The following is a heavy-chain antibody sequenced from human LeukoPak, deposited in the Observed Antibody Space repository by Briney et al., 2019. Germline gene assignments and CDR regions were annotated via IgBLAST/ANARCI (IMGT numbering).Heavy chain of an antibody. J-gene: IGHJ4*02. CDR3: ARRGGEQWLVREYYFDY. CDR2: ISAYNGNA. V-gene: IGHV1-18*01. D-gene: IGHD6-19*01. CDR1: GYTFTSYG. Sequence: ASVKVSCKASGYTFTSYGISWVRQAPGQGLEWMGWISAYNGNANYAQKLQGRVTMTRNTSISTAYMELSSLRPEDTAVYYCARRGGEQWLVREYYFDYWGQGTLVTVSS.